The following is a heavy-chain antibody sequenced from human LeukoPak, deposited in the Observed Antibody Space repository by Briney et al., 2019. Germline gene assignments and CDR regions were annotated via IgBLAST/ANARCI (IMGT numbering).Heavy chain of an antibody. CDR1: GFTFRSYE. CDR2: ITSSGNTI. V-gene: IGHV3-48*03. CDR3: ARVNYYDISGYDY. J-gene: IGHJ4*02. D-gene: IGHD3-22*01. Sequence: PGGSLRLSCAASGFTFRSYEMNWVRQAPGKGLEWVSYITSSGNTIYYADSVKGRFTISRDNAKNSLYLQMNSLRAEDTAVYYCARVNYYDISGYDYWGQGTLVTVSS.